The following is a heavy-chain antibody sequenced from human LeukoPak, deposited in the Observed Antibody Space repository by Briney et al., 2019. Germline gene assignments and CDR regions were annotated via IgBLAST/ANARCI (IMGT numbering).Heavy chain of an antibody. CDR1: GFTFSSYA. J-gene: IGHJ5*02. Sequence: AGGSLRLSCAASGFTFSSYAMHWVRQAPGKGLEWVAVISYDGSNKDYADSVKGRFTISRDNSKNTLYLQMNSLRVEDTAVYYCARGSGWYNPWFDPWGQGTLDTVSS. CDR3: ARGSGWYNPWFDP. CDR2: ISYDGSNK. V-gene: IGHV3-30*04. D-gene: IGHD6-19*01.